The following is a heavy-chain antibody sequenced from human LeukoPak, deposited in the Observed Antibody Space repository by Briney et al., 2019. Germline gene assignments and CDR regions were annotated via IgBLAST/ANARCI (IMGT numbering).Heavy chain of an antibody. CDR1: GFNLRDFW. CDR3: ARDRRDSYGFSDY. J-gene: IGHJ4*02. CDR2: MNQDGSEK. D-gene: IGHD5-18*01. Sequence: GGSLRLSCAVSGFNLRDFWMSRVRQVPGKGLEWVANMNQDGSEKNYVDSVKGRFTISRDNAKNSLYLQMNSLRAEDTAVYYCARDRRDSYGFSDYWGQGTLVTVSS. V-gene: IGHV3-7*03.